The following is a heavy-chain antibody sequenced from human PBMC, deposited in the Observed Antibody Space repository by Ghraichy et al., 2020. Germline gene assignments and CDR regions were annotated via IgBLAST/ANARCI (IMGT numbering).Heavy chain of an antibody. J-gene: IGHJ4*02. CDR2: IRYDGSNK. Sequence: LSLTCAASGFTFSSYGMHWVRQAPGKGLEWVAFIRYDGSNKYYADSVKGRFTISRDNSKNTLYLQMNSLRAEDTAVYYCAKSRTYYYDSSGYYCLDYWGQGTLVTVSS. CDR1: GFTFSSYG. V-gene: IGHV3-30*02. CDR3: AKSRTYYYDSSGYYCLDY. D-gene: IGHD3-22*01.